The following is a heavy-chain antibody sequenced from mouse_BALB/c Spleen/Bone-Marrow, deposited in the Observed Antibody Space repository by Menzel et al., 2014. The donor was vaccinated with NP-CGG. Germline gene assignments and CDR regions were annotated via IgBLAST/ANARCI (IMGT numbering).Heavy chain of an antibody. CDR3: ARQGTGDFFDY. D-gene: IGHD3-3*01. J-gene: IGHJ2*01. CDR1: GFTFSSYA. Sequence: EVQLVESGGGLVKPGGSLKLSCTVSGFTFSSYAMSWVRQAPEKRLEWVATINSGGNFTYYPDSVKGRFTISRDDAKNTLYLQMTSLRSEDTAMYYCARQGTGDFFDYWGQGTTLTVSS. V-gene: IGHV5-9-3*01. CDR2: INSGGNFT.